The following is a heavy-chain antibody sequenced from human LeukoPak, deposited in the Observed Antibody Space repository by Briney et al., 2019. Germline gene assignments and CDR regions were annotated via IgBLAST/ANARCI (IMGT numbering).Heavy chain of an antibody. CDR2: ISGSGGST. CDR3: AKYFDYGDYHNWFDP. D-gene: IGHD4-17*01. CDR1: GFTFSSYA. Sequence: QAGGSLRLSCAASGFTFSSYAMSWVRQAPGKGLEWVSAISGSGGSTYYADSVKGRFTISRDNSKNTLYLQMNSLRAEDTAVYYCAKYFDYGDYHNWFDPWGQGTLVTVSS. J-gene: IGHJ5*02. V-gene: IGHV3-23*01.